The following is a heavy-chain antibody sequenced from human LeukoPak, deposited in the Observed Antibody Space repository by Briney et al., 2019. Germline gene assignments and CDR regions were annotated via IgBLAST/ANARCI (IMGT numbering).Heavy chain of an antibody. J-gene: IGHJ5*02. CDR1: GGSISSSNHH. D-gene: IGHD4-17*01. CDR2: IYYSGST. CDR3: ARHDHTDHGAPNWFDP. Sequence: SETLSLTCTVSGGSISSSNHHWDWIRQPPGRGLEWIGNIYYSGSTYYNPSLRSRITISLDTSRNQFSLKLTSVTAADTDVYYCARHDHTDHGAPNWFDPWGQGTLVIVSS. V-gene: IGHV4-39*01.